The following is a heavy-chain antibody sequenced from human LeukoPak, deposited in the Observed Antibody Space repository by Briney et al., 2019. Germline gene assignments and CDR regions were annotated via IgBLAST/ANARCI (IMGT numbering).Heavy chain of an antibody. D-gene: IGHD3-10*01. Sequence: GGSLRLSCAASGFTFSSYTMNWVRQAPGKGLEWVSSISSSSTYIYYANSVKGRFTISRDNAKNSLYLQMNSLRAEDTAVYHSARVGSWDTFDVWGQGTMVTVSS. CDR2: ISSSSTYI. J-gene: IGHJ3*01. CDR1: GFTFSSYT. V-gene: IGHV3-21*01. CDR3: ARVGSWDTFDV.